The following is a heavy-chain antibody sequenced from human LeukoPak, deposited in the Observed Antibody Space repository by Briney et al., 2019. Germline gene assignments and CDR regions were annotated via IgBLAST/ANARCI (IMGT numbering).Heavy chain of an antibody. Sequence: AGGSLRLSCAASGFTFSSYSMNWVRQAPGKWLEWVSYISSSSTIYYADSVKGRFTISRDNAKNSLYLQMNSLRAEDTAVYYCARDPAVYGDYYFDYWGQGTLVTVSS. CDR3: ARDPAVYGDYYFDY. CDR1: GFTFSSYS. CDR2: ISSSSTI. J-gene: IGHJ4*02. D-gene: IGHD4-17*01. V-gene: IGHV3-48*01.